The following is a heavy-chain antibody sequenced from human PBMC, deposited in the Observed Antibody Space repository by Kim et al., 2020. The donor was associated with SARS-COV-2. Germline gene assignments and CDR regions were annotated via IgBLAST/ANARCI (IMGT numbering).Heavy chain of an antibody. CDR1: GGTFSSYA. D-gene: IGHD3-3*01. V-gene: IGHV1-69*13. J-gene: IGHJ6*02. Sequence: SVKVSCKASGGTFSSYAISWVRQAPGQGLEWMGGIIPIFGTANYAQKFQGRVTITADESTSTAYMELSSLRSEDTAVYYCARDPFLRFLEWSKDGMDVWGQGTTVTVSS. CDR2: IIPIFGTA. CDR3: ARDPFLRFLEWSKDGMDV.